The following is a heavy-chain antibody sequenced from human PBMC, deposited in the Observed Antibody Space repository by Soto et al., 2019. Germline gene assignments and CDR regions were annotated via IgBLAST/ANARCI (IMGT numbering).Heavy chain of an antibody. CDR3: AMEVVPAAMFWFPP. V-gene: IGHV3-21*01. Sequence: GGSLRLSCAASGFTFSSYSMNWVRQAPGKGLEWVSSISSSSSYIYYADSVKGRFTISRDNAKNSLYLQMNSLRAEDTAVYYCAMEVVPAAMFWFPPSGQGTLVTVSS. CDR1: GFTFSSYS. J-gene: IGHJ5*02. D-gene: IGHD2-2*01. CDR2: ISSSSSYI.